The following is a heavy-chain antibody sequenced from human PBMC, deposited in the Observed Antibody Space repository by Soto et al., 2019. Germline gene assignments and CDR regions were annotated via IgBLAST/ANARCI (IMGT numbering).Heavy chain of an antibody. Sequence: ASVKVSCKASGYTFTSYAMHWVRQAPGQRLEWMGWINAGNGNTKYSQKFQGRVTITRDTSASTAYMELSSLRSEDTAVYYCARDMALGELSAYDAFDIWGQGTMVTVSS. J-gene: IGHJ3*02. CDR3: ARDMALGELSAYDAFDI. CDR1: GYTFTSYA. D-gene: IGHD3-16*02. V-gene: IGHV1-3*01. CDR2: INAGNGNT.